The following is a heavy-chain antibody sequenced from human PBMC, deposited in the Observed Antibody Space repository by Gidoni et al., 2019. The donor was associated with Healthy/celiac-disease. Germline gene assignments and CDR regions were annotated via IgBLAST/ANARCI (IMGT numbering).Heavy chain of an antibody. D-gene: IGHD6-13*01. Sequence: ESQLAASGGGLVQPGRSLRLSCAASGFTFEDSAMHWLRQAPGKGLGWVTVISWNSGSIGYADSVKDRFTISRDNAKNSLYLQMNSLRAEDTALYYCAKDIGAAAGTGYFDYWGQGTLVTVSS. J-gene: IGHJ4*02. CDR2: ISWNSGSI. CDR3: AKDIGAAAGTGYFDY. V-gene: IGHV3-9*01. CDR1: GFTFEDSA.